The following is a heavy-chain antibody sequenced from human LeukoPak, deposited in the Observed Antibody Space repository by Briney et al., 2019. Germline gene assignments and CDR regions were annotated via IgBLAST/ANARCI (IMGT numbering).Heavy chain of an antibody. V-gene: IGHV3-21*01. J-gene: IGHJ4*02. CDR1: GFTFSSYS. D-gene: IGHD3-9*01. CDR2: ISSSSSYI. CDR3: ARDTLIGVLTGPRFDY. Sequence: GGSLRLSCAASGFTFSSYSMNWVRQAPGKGLEWVSSISSSSSYIYYADSVKGRFTISRDNAKNSLSLQMNSLRAEDTAVYYCARDTLIGVLTGPRFDYWGQGTLVTFSS.